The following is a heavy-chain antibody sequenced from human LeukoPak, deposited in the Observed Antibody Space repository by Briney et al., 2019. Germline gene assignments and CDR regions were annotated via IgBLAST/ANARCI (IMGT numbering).Heavy chain of an antibody. CDR1: GFTFSDHY. Sequence: GSLRLSCAASGFTFSDHYMDWVRQAPGKGLEWIGSIYYSGSTYYNPSLKSRVTISVDTSKNQFSLKLSSVTAADTAVYYCARRRSIVGAIKANWFDPWGQGTLVTVSS. D-gene: IGHD1-26*01. CDR3: ARRRSIVGAIKANWFDP. V-gene: IGHV4-39*01. J-gene: IGHJ5*02. CDR2: IYYSGST.